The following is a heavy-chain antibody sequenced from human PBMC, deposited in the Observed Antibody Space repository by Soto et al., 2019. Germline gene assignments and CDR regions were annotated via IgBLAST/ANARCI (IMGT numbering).Heavy chain of an antibody. CDR2: IYYSGST. Sequence: QLQLQESGPGLVKPSETLSLTCTVSGGSISSSSYYWGWIRQPPGKGLEWIGSIYYSGSTYYNPSLTSRVTISVDTSTNQCSLTLSSAKAAYTAVYYCASMRFSIAVAATGNWVDHWGQGTLVTVSS. CDR1: GGSISSSSYY. D-gene: IGHD6-19*01. J-gene: IGHJ5*02. CDR3: ASMRFSIAVAATGNWVDH. V-gene: IGHV4-39*01.